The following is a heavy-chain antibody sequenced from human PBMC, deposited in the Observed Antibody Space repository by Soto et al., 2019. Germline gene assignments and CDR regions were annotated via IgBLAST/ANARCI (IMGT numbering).Heavy chain of an antibody. CDR3: ARAECSTPNCLTAYYSYGLDV. CDR1: GFTFSNFE. Sequence: GGSLRLSCAASGFTFSNFEMHWVRQAPGKGLEWVSYINTAGSTKYYAESVKGRFTISGDNARNSLFLQMNSLRAEDTAVHYCARAECSTPNCLTAYYSYGLDVWGQGTTVTVSS. CDR2: INTAGSTK. V-gene: IGHV3-48*03. J-gene: IGHJ6*02. D-gene: IGHD2-2*01.